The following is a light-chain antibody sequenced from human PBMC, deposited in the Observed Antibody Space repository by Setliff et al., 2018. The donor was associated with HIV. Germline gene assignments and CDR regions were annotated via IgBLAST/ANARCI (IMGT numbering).Light chain of an antibody. V-gene: IGLV2-14*03. Sequence: QSALIQPASVSGSPGQSITISCTGTSSDVGHYNYVSWYQQHPGKAPKFMIYDVSNRPSGISNRFSGSKSGNTASLTISGLQAEDDADYYCSSYASSDTYVFGIGTKVTVL. CDR2: DVS. J-gene: IGLJ1*01. CDR3: SSYASSDTYV. CDR1: SSDVGHYNY.